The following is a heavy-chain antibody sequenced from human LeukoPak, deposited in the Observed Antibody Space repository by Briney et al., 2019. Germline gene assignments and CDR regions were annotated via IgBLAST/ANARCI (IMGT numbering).Heavy chain of an antibody. Sequence: SETLSLTCTVSGGSISKSDYYWGWIRQPPGKGLAWIGSIYYSGITYYDPSLKSRVTISVDTPKNQFSLRLSSVTAADTAVYYCARRSTGYNYGYDYWGQGTLVTVSS. CDR1: GGSISKSDYY. CDR3: ARRSTGYNYGYDY. D-gene: IGHD5-18*01. V-gene: IGHV4-39*01. J-gene: IGHJ4*02. CDR2: IYYSGIT.